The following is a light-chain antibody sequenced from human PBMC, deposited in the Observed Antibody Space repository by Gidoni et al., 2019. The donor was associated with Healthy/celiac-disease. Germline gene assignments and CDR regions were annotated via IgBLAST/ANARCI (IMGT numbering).Light chain of an antibody. CDR1: QGISNY. Sequence: DIQMTQSPSSLSASVGDRVTITCRASQGISNYLVWYQQKPGKVPKLLIYAASTLQSGVPSRFSGSGSGTDFTLTISSLQPEDGATYYCQKYNSASWTFGQGTKVEIK. J-gene: IGKJ1*01. CDR3: QKYNSASWT. V-gene: IGKV1-27*01. CDR2: AAS.